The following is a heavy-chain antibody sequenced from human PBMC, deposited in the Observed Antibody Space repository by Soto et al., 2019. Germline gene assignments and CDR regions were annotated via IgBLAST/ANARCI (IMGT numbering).Heavy chain of an antibody. Sequence: EVQLLESGGGLVQPGGSLRLSCAASGFGFNNYAMNWVRQAPGQGLEWVSTISDSGSTYYADSVKGRFTISRDNSKNTLYLQMNSLRAEDTAVYFCAKDVGGHYCTPTSCLYFFHSWGRGTLVTVSS. V-gene: IGHV3-23*01. CDR2: ISDSGST. CDR1: GFGFNNYA. D-gene: IGHD2-2*01. CDR3: AKDVGGHYCTPTSCLYFFHS. J-gene: IGHJ4*02.